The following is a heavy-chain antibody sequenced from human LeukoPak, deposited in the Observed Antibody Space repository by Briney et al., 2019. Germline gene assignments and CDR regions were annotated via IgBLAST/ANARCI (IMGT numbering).Heavy chain of an antibody. J-gene: IGHJ4*02. CDR1: GYTFTSYG. V-gene: IGHV1-18*01. D-gene: IGHD3-9*01. CDR3: ARARRYFDWLTPAWITSEVAYDY. CDR2: IRVYNGNT. Sequence: ASVKVSCKASGYTFTSYGINWVRQAPGQGLEWMGWIRVYNGNTIYAQKLQGRVTMTTDTSTSTAYMELRSLRSDDTAVYYCARARRYFDWLTPAWITSEVAYDYWGQGTLVTVSS.